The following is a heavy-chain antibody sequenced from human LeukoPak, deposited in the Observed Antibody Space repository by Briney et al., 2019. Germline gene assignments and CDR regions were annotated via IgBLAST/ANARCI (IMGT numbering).Heavy chain of an antibody. J-gene: IGHJ4*02. CDR3: TRESGTYHGNDY. CDR1: GYTFTGYC. Sequence: GASVKVSCKASGYTFTGYCMHWVRQAPGQGLEWMGRINPNNGATNYAQKLQGRVTITGDTSISTACMELSSLRSDDTAVYYCTRESGTYHGNDYWGQGALVTVSS. V-gene: IGHV1-2*06. D-gene: IGHD1-26*01. CDR2: INPNNGAT.